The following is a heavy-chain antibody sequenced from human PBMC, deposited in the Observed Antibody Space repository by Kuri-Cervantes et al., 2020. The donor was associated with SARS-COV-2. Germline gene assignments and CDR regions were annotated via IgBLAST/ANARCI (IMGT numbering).Heavy chain of an antibody. Sequence: SSVKVSCKSSGGTFSSYAISGVRQAPGQGREWMGGIIPIFGTANYAQKFQGRVTITADESPSTAYMELSSLRSEDTAVDYCARGMRAPLYSSGWYSNWGQGTLVTVSS. CDR3: ARGMRAPLYSSGWYSN. V-gene: IGHV1-69*13. CDR2: IIPIFGTA. CDR1: GGTFSSYA. J-gene: IGHJ4*01. D-gene: IGHD6-19*01.